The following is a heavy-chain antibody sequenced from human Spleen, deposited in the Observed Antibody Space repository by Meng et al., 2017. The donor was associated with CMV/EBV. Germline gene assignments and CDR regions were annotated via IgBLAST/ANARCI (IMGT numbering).Heavy chain of an antibody. CDR3: AHRQDERFAEWLPAYYFDY. D-gene: IGHD3-3*01. Sequence: STRGVGVGWIRQPPGKALEWLALIYWNDDKRYSPSLKSRLTITKDTSKNQVVLTMTNMDPVDTATYYCAHRQDERFAEWLPAYYFDYWGQGTLVTVSS. J-gene: IGHJ4*02. V-gene: IGHV2-5*01. CDR1: STRGVG. CDR2: IYWNDDK.